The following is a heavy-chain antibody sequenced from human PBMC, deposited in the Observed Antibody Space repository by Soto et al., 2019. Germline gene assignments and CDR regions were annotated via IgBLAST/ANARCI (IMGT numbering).Heavy chain of an antibody. CDR2: ISYDESNK. Sequence: PVVYLRLSCAASGFTFRSYAMHWVRQAPGKGLEWVAVISYDESNKNYADSVKGRFTISRDNSKNTMYLQMNSLRAEDTAVYYCDGYGSSSNCRFDEWGQGTLVTVSS. V-gene: IGHV3-30-3*01. J-gene: IGHJ4*02. CDR1: GFTFRSYA. D-gene: IGHD2-2*03. CDR3: DGYGSSSNCRFDE.